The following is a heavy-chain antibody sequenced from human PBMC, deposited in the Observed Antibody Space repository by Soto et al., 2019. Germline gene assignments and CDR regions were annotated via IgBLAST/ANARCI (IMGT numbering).Heavy chain of an antibody. J-gene: IGHJ6*02. V-gene: IGHV2-70*04. D-gene: IGHD3-10*01. Sequence: TQTLTLTCTFSGFSLSTSGMRVSWIRQPPGKALEWLARIDWDDGKFYSTSLKTRLTISKDTSKNQVVLTMTNMDPVDTGTYYRARDYYGSGSPRGMDVWGQGTTVTVSS. CDR2: IDWDDGK. CDR1: GFSLSTSGMR. CDR3: ARDYYGSGSPRGMDV.